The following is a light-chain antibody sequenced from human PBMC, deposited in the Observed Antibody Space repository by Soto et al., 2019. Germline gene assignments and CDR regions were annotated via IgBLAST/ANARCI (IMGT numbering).Light chain of an antibody. V-gene: IGKV1-39*01. CDR2: AAS. J-gene: IGKJ2*01. CDR1: QSISTY. CDR3: QQTYSTPYT. Sequence: DIPMTQSPSSLSASVGDRVTITCRASQSISTYLSWFQQRPGKAPELLIYAASSLQGGVPSRFSGSGSGTDFTLTISSLQPEDFATYYCQQTYSTPYTFGQGTKLEIK.